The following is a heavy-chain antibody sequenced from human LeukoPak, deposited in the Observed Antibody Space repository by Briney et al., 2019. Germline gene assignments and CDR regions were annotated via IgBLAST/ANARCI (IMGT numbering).Heavy chain of an antibody. Sequence: ASVKVSCKASGYPFITYGISWVRQAPGQGLEWMGWISGYNGNIKYAQKFQGRVTMTTDTSTSTAYMELRSLRSDDTAVYYCARVRIASGGRLLRFFDSFDHWGQGTLVTVSS. CDR3: ARVRIASGGRLLRFFDSFDH. V-gene: IGHV1-18*01. J-gene: IGHJ4*02. D-gene: IGHD3-9*01. CDR1: GYPFITYG. CDR2: ISGYNGNI.